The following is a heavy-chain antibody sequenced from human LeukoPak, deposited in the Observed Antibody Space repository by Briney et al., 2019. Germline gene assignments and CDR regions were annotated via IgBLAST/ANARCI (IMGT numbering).Heavy chain of an antibody. Sequence: ASVKVSCKASGYTFTSYGISWVRQAPGQGLEWMGWISAYNGNTNYAQKLQGRVTMTTDTSTSTAYMELRSLRSDDTAVYCCCITGTSYNPIDYWGQGTLVTVSS. CDR1: GYTFTSYG. CDR2: ISAYNGNT. V-gene: IGHV1-18*01. J-gene: IGHJ4*02. D-gene: IGHD1-7*01. CDR3: CITGTSYNPIDY.